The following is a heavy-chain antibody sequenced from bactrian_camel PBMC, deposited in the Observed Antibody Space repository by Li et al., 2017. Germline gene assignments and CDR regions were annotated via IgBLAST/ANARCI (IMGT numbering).Heavy chain of an antibody. D-gene: IGHD2*01. Sequence: QLVESGGGLVQPGGSLRLSCAASGFTFNKYGMNWVRHAPGKGLEWISGVDSDGGSPSYADSVKGRFTISRDNANNTINLMINSLKPEDTAMYYCAANFGPYCSGPYLARRANFLGQGTQVTVS. V-gene: IGHV3S25*01. CDR2: VDSDGGSP. J-gene: IGHJ4*01. CDR1: GFTFNKYG.